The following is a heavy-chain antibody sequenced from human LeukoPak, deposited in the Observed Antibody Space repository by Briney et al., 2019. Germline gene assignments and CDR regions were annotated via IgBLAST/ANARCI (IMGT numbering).Heavy chain of an antibody. D-gene: IGHD4-17*01. V-gene: IGHV3-48*03. CDR3: AREALTDTTFGPYDY. J-gene: IGHJ4*02. Sequence: GGSLRLSCAASGFTFSSYEMDWVRQAPGKGLEWVAYISSSGSTKYYADSVMGRFTLSRDNAKKSLYLQMNSLRVEDTAVYYCAREALTDTTFGPYDYWGRGTLVTVSS. CDR2: ISSSGSTK. CDR1: GFTFSSYE.